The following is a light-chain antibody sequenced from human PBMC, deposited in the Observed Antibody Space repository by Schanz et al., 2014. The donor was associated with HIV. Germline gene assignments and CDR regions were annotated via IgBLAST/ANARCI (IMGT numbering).Light chain of an antibody. V-gene: IGKV3-20*01. Sequence: EIVMTQSPATLSLSPGERATLSCRASQTVSSNSLGWYQQKRGQVPRLLIYSASRRANGIPDRFSGSGSGTDFTLTISSLEPEDFAVYYCQYFGNSGGTFGGGTKVEIK. CDR3: QYFGNSGGT. CDR2: SAS. J-gene: IGKJ4*01. CDR1: QTVSSNS.